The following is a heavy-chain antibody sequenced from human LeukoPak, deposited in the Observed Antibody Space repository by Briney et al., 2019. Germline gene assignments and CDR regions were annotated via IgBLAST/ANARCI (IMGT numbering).Heavy chain of an antibody. CDR1: GGTFSSYA. CDR2: ISPIFGTA. Sequence: SGKVSCKASGGTFSSYAISWVRQAPGQGLEGRGGISPIFGTANYAQKFQGRVTITADESTSTAYMELSIPRSEDTAVYYCARGGVILTGYSTGVAFDIWGQGTMVTVSS. CDR3: ARGGVILTGYSTGVAFDI. J-gene: IGHJ3*02. V-gene: IGHV1-69*13. D-gene: IGHD3-9*01.